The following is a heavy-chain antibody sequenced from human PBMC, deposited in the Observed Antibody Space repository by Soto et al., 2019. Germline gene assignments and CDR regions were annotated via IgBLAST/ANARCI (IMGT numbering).Heavy chain of an antibody. J-gene: IGHJ5*02. D-gene: IGHD3-22*01. CDR1: GGTFSSYA. CDR3: ARPIHYYYDGSGQSDWFDP. Sequence: QVQLVQSGAEVKKPGSSVKVSCKASGGTFSSYAISWVRQAPGQGLEWMGGIIPIFGTANYAQKFQGRVTIPADEATSTDYMELRNLISEDTAVYYCARPIHYYYDGSGQSDWFDPWGQGTLVTVSS. V-gene: IGHV1-69*12. CDR2: IIPIFGTA.